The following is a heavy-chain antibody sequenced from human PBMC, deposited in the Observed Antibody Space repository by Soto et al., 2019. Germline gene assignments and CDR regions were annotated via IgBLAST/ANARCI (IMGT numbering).Heavy chain of an antibody. CDR3: ARARKWNDLDM. D-gene: IGHD1-1*01. CDR2: IYSGGST. CDR1: GFSVSSDY. Sequence: DVQLVETGGGLIQPGGSLRLSCAASGFSVSSDYMNWVRQDPVKGLEWISVIYSGGSTYYADSVRGRFTISRDNSENTLFLQMDSLRVEDTAVYYCARARKWNDLDMWGQGTMVTVSS. V-gene: IGHV3-53*02. J-gene: IGHJ3*02.